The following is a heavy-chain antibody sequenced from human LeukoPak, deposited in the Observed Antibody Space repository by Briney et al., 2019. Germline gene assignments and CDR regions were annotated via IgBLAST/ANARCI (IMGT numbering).Heavy chain of an antibody. J-gene: IGHJ4*02. CDR3: ARAWGGYCSSTSCYTATDY. CDR2: ISGSGGST. Sequence: PGGSLRLSCAASGFTFSSHAMSWVRQAPGKGLEWVSAISGSGGSTYYADSVKGRFTISRDNSKNTLYLQMNSLRAEDTAVYYCARAWGGYCSSTSCYTATDYWGQGTLVTVSS. V-gene: IGHV3-23*01. D-gene: IGHD2-2*02. CDR1: GFTFSSHA.